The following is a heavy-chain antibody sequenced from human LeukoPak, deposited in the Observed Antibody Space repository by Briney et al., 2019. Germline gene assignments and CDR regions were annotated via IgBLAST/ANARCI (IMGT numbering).Heavy chain of an antibody. Sequence: ASVKVSCKASGGTFSSYAISWVRQAPGQGLEWMGRINPNSGGTNYAQKFQGRVTMTRDTSISTAYMELSRLRSDDTAVYYCARGVPGYDSSGWFSNWFDPWGQGTLVTVSS. D-gene: IGHD6-19*01. CDR1: GGTFSSYA. CDR3: ARGVPGYDSSGWFSNWFDP. J-gene: IGHJ5*02. V-gene: IGHV1-2*06. CDR2: INPNSGGT.